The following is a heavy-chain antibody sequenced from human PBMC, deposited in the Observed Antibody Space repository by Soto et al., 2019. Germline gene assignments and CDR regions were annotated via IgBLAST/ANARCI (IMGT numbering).Heavy chain of an antibody. CDR1: GGSISSSSYY. CDR2: IYYSGST. Sequence: LETLSLTCTVSGGSISSSSYYWGWIRQPPGKGLEWIGSIYYSGSTYYNPSLKSRVTISVDTSKNQFSLKLSSVTAADTAVYYCARLDYDSSGRYYFDYWGQGTLVTVSS. D-gene: IGHD3-22*01. J-gene: IGHJ4*02. V-gene: IGHV4-39*01. CDR3: ARLDYDSSGRYYFDY.